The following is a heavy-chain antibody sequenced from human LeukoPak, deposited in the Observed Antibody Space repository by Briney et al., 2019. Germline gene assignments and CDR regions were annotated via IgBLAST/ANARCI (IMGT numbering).Heavy chain of an antibody. J-gene: IGHJ4*02. CDR1: GFTVSSYS. V-gene: IGHV3-48*01. CDR2: SDRSSSSTK. CDR3: ARDRGYYDSSGYYSTPYYFDY. Sequence: GGSLRLSCAASGFTVSSYSMNWVRQAPGKGLGWVSYSDRSSSSTKYYADSVKGRFTISRDSAKNSLFLQMNSLRAEDTAVYYCARDRGYYDSSGYYSTPYYFDYWGQGTLVTVSS. D-gene: IGHD3-22*01.